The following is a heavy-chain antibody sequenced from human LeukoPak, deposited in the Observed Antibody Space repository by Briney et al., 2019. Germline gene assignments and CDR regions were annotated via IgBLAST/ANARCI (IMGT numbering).Heavy chain of an antibody. V-gene: IGHV4-39*01. CDR1: GGSIISGHHY. Sequence: PSETLSLTCTVSGGSIISGHHYWGWIRQSPGKGPEWIGSIYYSGSTYYNPSLKSRVTISVDTSKNQFSLKLSSVTAADTAVYYCARRRYSSSWYLAHYYYYYMDVWGKGTTVTVSS. J-gene: IGHJ6*03. CDR2: IYYSGST. CDR3: ARRRYSSSWYLAHYYYYYMDV. D-gene: IGHD6-13*01.